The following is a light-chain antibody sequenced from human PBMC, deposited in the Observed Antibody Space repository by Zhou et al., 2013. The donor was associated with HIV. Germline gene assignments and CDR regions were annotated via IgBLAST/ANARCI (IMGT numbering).Light chain of an antibody. CDR1: EDIRTW. V-gene: IGKV1-5*03. CDR3: QHYDASSGK. CDR2: QAS. J-gene: IGKJ1*01. Sequence: DIQLTQIPSALSASVGHSVTITCRASEDIRTWLAWHRQKPGQPPQLLVYQASILEEGRPSRFSGSGSGTEFTLTISSLQPDDFATYYCQHYDASSGKFGPGTKVEVK.